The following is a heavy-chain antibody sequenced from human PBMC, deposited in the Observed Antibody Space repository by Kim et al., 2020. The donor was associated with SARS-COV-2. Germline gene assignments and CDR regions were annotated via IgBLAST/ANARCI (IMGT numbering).Heavy chain of an antibody. J-gene: IGHJ6*02. CDR1: GYSFTSYW. D-gene: IGHD3-10*01. CDR2: IDPSDSYT. CDR3: ARRNSMVREVKRFDYYYGMDV. V-gene: IGHV5-10-1*01. Sequence: GESLKISCKGSGYSFTSYWISWVRQMPGKGLEWMGRIDPSDSYTYYSPSFQGHVTISADWSISTAYLQWSSLKASDTAMYYCARRNSMVREVKRFDYYYGMDVWGQGTTVTVSS.